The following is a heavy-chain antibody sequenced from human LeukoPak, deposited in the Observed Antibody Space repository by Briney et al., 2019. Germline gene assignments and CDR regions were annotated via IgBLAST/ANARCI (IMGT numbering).Heavy chain of an antibody. V-gene: IGHV4-59*01. CDR2: IYYRGST. CDR3: ARLSGYSSGHYYSDY. D-gene: IGHD3-22*01. CDR1: GGSISSDY. Sequence: SEALSLTCTVSGGSISSDYWSWIRQPPGKGLEWIGYIYYRGSTNYNPSLKSRVTISVDTSKNQFSLKLSSVTAADTAVYYCARLSGYSSGHYYSDYWGQGTLVTVSS. J-gene: IGHJ4*02.